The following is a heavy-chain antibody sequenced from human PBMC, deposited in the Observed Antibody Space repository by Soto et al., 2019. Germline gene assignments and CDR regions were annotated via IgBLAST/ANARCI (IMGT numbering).Heavy chain of an antibody. Sequence: SETLSLTCAVSGDSVSSDRYFWSWIRQPPGKGLEWIGYIYSTGSTNYNPSLKSRVTISVDTSKNQFSLKLTPVTAADTAVYYCARDDTWFDPWGQGTLVTVSS. V-gene: IGHV4-61*01. CDR3: ARDDTWFDP. CDR1: GDSVSSDRYF. CDR2: IYSTGST. J-gene: IGHJ5*02.